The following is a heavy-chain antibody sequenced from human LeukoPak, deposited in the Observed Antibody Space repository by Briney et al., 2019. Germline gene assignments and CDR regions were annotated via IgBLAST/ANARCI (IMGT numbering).Heavy chain of an antibody. Sequence: PSETLSLTCAVYGGSFSGYYWGWIRQPPGKGLEWIGEINHSGSTNYNPSLKSRVTISVDTSKNQFSLKLSSVTAADTAVYYCARDIVVVRWGYYYYYGMDVWGKGTTVTVSS. V-gene: IGHV4-34*01. CDR1: GGSFSGYY. D-gene: IGHD2-15*01. J-gene: IGHJ6*04. CDR2: INHSGST. CDR3: ARDIVVVRWGYYYYYGMDV.